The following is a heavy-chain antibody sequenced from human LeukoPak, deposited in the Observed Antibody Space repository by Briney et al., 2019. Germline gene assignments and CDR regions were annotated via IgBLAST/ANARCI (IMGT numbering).Heavy chain of an antibody. CDR1: GFTFSRYS. V-gene: IGHV3-48*02. D-gene: IGHD2-2*02. CDR3: ARDTEHLYFVFDY. J-gene: IGHJ4*02. CDR2: ISRSGSTI. Sequence: PGGSLRLSCAASGFTFSRYSMNWVRQAPGKGLEWVSYISRSGSTIYYADSVKGRFTISRDNAKNSLYLQTNSLRDEDTAVYYCARDTEHLYFVFDYWGQGTLVTVSS.